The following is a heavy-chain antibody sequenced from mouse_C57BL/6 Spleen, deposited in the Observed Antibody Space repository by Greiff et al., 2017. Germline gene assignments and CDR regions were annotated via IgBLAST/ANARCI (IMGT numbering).Heavy chain of an antibody. CDR3: ARDYDGDFGD. Sequence: EVQRVESGGDLVKPGGSLKLSCAASGFTFSSYGMSWVRQTPDKRLEWVATISSGGSYTYYPDSVKGRFTISRDNAKNTLYLQMSSLKSEDTAMYYCARDYDGDFGDWGQGTTLTVSS. D-gene: IGHD2-4*01. J-gene: IGHJ2*01. V-gene: IGHV5-6*01. CDR2: ISSGGSYT. CDR1: GFTFSSYG.